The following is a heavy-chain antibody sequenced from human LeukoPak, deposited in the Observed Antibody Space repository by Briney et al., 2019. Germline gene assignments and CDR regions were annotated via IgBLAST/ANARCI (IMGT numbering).Heavy chain of an antibody. CDR3: ARERGSSNRKQRGQETDLRY. V-gene: IGHV4-34*01. D-gene: IGHD6-25*01. J-gene: IGHJ4*02. Sequence: SETVSLTCAVYGGSFSSYYWNWIRQPPGKGLEWIGEINPSRSTNYNPSLKSRVTISVDTSKNQFSLKLSSVTAADTAVYYCARERGSSNRKQRGQETDLRYWGQRTLVTVSS. CDR1: GGSFSSYY. CDR2: INPSRST.